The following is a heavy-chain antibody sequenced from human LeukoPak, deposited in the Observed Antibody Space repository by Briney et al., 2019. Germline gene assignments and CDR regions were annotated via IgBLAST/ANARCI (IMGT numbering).Heavy chain of an antibody. CDR3: VRSSYGLNPDY. CDR1: GYTFTNYY. J-gene: IGHJ4*02. CDR2: INPSGDST. Sequence: GASVKVSCKASGYTFTNYYMHWVRQAPGQGLEWMGVINPSGDSTDYAQRFQGRVTMTRDTSTSTVYMELSSLRSEDTAVCYCVRSSYGLNPDYWGQGTLVTVSS. V-gene: IGHV1-46*01. D-gene: IGHD5-18*01.